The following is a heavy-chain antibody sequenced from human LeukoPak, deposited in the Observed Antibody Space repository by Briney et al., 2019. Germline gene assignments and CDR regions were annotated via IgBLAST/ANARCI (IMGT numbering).Heavy chain of an antibody. CDR3: ARGGSPPEAHGDTFDI. V-gene: IGHV3-74*01. J-gene: IGHJ3*02. D-gene: IGHD1-26*01. Sequence: PGGSLRLSCAASRFTFSNYWMHWVRGGPEKGLVWGSRITGARRITRNADSVKGPFFISSDNAKNTLYLQMNSLRAEDTAAYYCARGGSPPEAHGDTFDIWDPETMINGSS. CDR1: RFTFSNYW. CDR2: ITGARRIT.